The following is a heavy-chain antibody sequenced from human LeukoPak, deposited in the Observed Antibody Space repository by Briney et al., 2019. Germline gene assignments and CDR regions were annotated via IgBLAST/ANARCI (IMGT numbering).Heavy chain of an antibody. Sequence: SETLSLTCAVYGGSFSGYYWSWIRQPPGKGLEWIGEINHSGSTNYNPSLKSRVTISVDTSKNQFSLELSSVTAADAAVYYCARGYPGYSSSWYVYWGQGTLITVSS. CDR1: GGSFSGYY. V-gene: IGHV4-34*01. D-gene: IGHD6-13*01. CDR2: INHSGST. J-gene: IGHJ4*02. CDR3: ARGYPGYSSSWYVY.